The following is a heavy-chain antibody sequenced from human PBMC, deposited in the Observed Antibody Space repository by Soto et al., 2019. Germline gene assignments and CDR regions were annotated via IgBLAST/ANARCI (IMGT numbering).Heavy chain of an antibody. CDR2: ISYSGTT. CDR1: GSPFSPSY. J-gene: IGHJ4*02. Sequence: SETLSLTCSLSGSPFSPSYLSWIRKPPGRGLEWIGYISYSGTTIDNPFPKGRVTMSVDTSNNQFSLNLSSVTAADTAVVYCARLIHCKTTSCYFAYWGQG. V-gene: IGHV4-59*08. D-gene: IGHD2-2*01. CDR3: ARLIHCKTTSCYFAY.